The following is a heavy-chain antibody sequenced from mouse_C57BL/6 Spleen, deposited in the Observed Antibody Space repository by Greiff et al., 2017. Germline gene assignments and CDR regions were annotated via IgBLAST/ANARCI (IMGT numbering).Heavy chain of an antibody. D-gene: IGHD2-4*01. CDR3: ARGEPLSYDYDGHFDV. Sequence: VQLQQPGAELVKPGASVKLSCKASGYTFTSYWMRWVKQRPGRGLEWIGGIDPNSGGTKYNEKFKNQATLTVDKPSSTAYMQLSSLRSGDSAVYDCARGEPLSYDYDGHFDVWGTGTTVTVSS. V-gene: IGHV1-62-3*01. CDR2: IDPNSGGT. J-gene: IGHJ1*03. CDR1: GYTFTSYW.